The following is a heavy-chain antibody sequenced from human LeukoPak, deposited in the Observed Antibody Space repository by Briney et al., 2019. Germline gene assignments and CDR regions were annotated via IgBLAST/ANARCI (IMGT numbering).Heavy chain of an antibody. CDR3: ASSTTLYYDFWSGYNGANAFDI. Sequence: GESLKISCKGSGYSFTSYWIGWVRQMPGKGLEWMGIIYPGDSDTRYSPSFQGQVTISADKSISTAYLQWSSLKASDTAMYYCASSTTLYYDFWSGYNGANAFDIWGQGTMVTVSS. J-gene: IGHJ3*02. CDR2: IYPGDSDT. CDR1: GYSFTSYW. D-gene: IGHD3-3*01. V-gene: IGHV5-51*01.